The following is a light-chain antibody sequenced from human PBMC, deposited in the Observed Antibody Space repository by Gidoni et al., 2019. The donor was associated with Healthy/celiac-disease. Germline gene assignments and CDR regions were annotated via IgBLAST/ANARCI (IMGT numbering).Light chain of an antibody. Sequence: DIQMTQSPSTLSASVGDRVTITCRASQSISSWLAWYQQKPGKAPKLLIYKASSLESGVPSRFSGSGSWTEFTLTISSLQPDEFATYYCQQYNSYSWTFGQGTKVEIK. J-gene: IGKJ1*01. V-gene: IGKV1-5*03. CDR2: KAS. CDR3: QQYNSYSWT. CDR1: QSISSW.